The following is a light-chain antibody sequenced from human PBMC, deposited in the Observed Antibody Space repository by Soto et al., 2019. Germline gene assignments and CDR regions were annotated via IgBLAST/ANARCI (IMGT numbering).Light chain of an antibody. J-gene: IGKJ3*01. Sequence: EIVLTQSPGTLSLSPGEGATLSCRASQSVTSSYLAWYQHKSGKAPRLLIYGASSRATGIADRFSGSGSGTDFTLTITRLEPEDFAVYYCQQYHRSPFTFGPGNKVDI. CDR3: QQYHRSPFT. CDR2: GAS. CDR1: QSVTSSY. V-gene: IGKV3-20*01.